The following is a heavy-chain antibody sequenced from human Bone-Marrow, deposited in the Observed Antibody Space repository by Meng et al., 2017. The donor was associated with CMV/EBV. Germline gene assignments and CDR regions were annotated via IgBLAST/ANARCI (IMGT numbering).Heavy chain of an antibody. D-gene: IGHD6-13*01. J-gene: IGHJ6*02. Sequence: GESLKISCAASGFTFSNYWMSWVRQAPGRGLEWLANIKTDGSEKYSVASVRGRFTISRDNAKNSLSLQMNSLRAKDTAVYYCTRDLSIWAAGYGMDVWGQGTTVTVSS. V-gene: IGHV3-7*01. CDR2: IKTDGSEK. CDR1: GFTFSNYW. CDR3: TRDLSIWAAGYGMDV.